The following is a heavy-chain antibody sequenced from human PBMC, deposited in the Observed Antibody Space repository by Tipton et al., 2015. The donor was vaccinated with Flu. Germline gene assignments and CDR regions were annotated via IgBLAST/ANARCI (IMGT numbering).Heavy chain of an antibody. V-gene: IGHV4-39*07. J-gene: IGHJ4*02. CDR2: IYYSGST. D-gene: IGHD1-26*01. Sequence: GLVKPSETLSLTCTVSGGSISSSSYYWGWIRQPPGKGLEWIGTIYYSGSTYYNPSLKSRVTMSVDTSKNQFSLKLSSVTAADTAVYYCACRGSCYHWGQGTLVTASS. CDR1: GGSISSSSYY. CDR3: ACRGSCYH.